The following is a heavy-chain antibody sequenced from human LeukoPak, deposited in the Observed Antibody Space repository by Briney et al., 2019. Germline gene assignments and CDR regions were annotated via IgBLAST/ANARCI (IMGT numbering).Heavy chain of an antibody. CDR2: INPTGTGT. CDR1: GYTFINNW. J-gene: IGHJ5*01. CDR3: ARDNSVGDIAWWFDS. Sequence: ASVKVSCKASGYTFINNWMHWVRQAPGQGLEWMGLINPTGTGTLYAQKFQGRVTMTRDMSTSTDYMELSSLRSEDTAVYYCARDNSVGDIAWWFDSWGQGTLVTVSS. V-gene: IGHV1-46*01. D-gene: IGHD3-10*01.